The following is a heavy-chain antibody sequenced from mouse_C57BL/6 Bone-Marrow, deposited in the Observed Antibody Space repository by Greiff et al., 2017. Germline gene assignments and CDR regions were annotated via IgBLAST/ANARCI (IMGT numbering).Heavy chain of an antibody. J-gene: IGHJ4*01. CDR1: GFTFSDAW. Sequence: EVQLLESGGGLVQPGGSMKLSCAASGFTFSDAWMDWVRQSPEKGLEWVAEIRNKANNHATYYAESVKGRFTISRDDSKSSVYLQMNSLRAEDTGIYYCTRVYSNYDAMDYWGQGTSVTVSS. V-gene: IGHV6-6*01. CDR3: TRVYSNYDAMDY. D-gene: IGHD2-5*01. CDR2: IRNKANNHAT.